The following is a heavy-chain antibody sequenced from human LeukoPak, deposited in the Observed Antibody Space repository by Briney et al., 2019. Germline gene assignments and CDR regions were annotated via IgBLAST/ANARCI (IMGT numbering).Heavy chain of an antibody. CDR2: FYYGGST. J-gene: IGHJ4*02. CDR3: ARKQTGTMYDV. CDR1: GDSISSSSHY. Sequence: SETLSLTCTVSGDSISSSSHYWGWIRQPPGKGLEWIGTFYYGGSTYHNPSLKSRVSISKDTSDNQFSLRLYSVTAADTAVYYCARKQTGTMYDVWGQGTQVTVSS. V-gene: IGHV4-39*07. D-gene: IGHD1-7*01.